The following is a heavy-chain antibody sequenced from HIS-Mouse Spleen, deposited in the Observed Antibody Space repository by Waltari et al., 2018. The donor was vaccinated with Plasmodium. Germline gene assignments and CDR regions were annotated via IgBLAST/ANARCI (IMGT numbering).Heavy chain of an antibody. D-gene: IGHD2-2*01. J-gene: IGHJ6*02. V-gene: IGHV3-11*01. CDR3: ARDLLVGTYYYYGMDV. CDR1: GFTFSAYY. Sequence: QVQLVESGGGLVKPGGSLRLSCAASGFTFSAYYMSWIRQAPGKGLEWVSYISSSGSTIYYADSVKGRFTISRDNAKNSLYLQMNSLRAEDTAVYYCARDLLVGTYYYYGMDVWGQGTTVTVSS. CDR2: ISSSGSTI.